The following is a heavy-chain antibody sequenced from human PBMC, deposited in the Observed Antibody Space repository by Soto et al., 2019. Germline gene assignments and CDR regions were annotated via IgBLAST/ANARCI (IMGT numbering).Heavy chain of an antibody. J-gene: IGHJ4*02. V-gene: IGHV4-59*12. CDR1: GGSISPYY. Sequence: QVQLQESGPGLVKPSETLSLTCTVSGGSISPYYWSWIRQPPGKGLEWIGYIYYTGSTNYSPSIKSRVTISLDTSTNQFSLKLNSLTAADTAVYYCARGSPLSSSFPLDYWGQGTLVAVSS. CDR2: IYYTGST. CDR3: ARGSPLSSSFPLDY. D-gene: IGHD6-6*01.